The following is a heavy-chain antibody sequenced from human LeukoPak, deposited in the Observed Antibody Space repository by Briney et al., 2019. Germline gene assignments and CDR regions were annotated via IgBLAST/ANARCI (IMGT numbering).Heavy chain of an antibody. Sequence: SQTLSLTCTVSGGSISSGGYYWRWLRQHPGKGLEWIGYIYYSGSTYYNPSLKSRVTISVDTSKNQFSLKLSSVTAADTAVYYCARCGGDYVDYWGQGTLVTVSS. CDR2: IYYSGST. V-gene: IGHV4-31*03. CDR3: ARCGGDYVDY. D-gene: IGHD4-17*01. CDR1: GGSISSGGYY. J-gene: IGHJ4*02.